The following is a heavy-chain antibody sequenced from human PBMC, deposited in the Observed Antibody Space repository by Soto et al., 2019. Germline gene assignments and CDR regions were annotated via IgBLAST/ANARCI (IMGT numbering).Heavy chain of an antibody. J-gene: IGHJ4*02. D-gene: IGHD3-3*01. CDR3: VHMGGYTIFGVGIKG. CDR1: GFTFSSYA. Sequence: GGSLRLSCAASGFTFSSYAMSWVRQAPGKGLEWVSAISGSGGSTYYADSVKGRFTISRDNSKNTLYLQMNSLRAEDTAVYYCVHMGGYTIFGVGIKGWGQGTLVTVSS. V-gene: IGHV3-23*01. CDR2: ISGSGGST.